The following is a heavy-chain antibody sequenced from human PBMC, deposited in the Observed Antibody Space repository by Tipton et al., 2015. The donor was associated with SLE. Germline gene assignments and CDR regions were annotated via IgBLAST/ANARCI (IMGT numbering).Heavy chain of an antibody. CDR1: GGSVSSGSYY. J-gene: IGHJ4*02. D-gene: IGHD2-21*01. V-gene: IGHV4-61*01. Sequence: TLSLTCTVSGGSVSSGSYYWSWIRQPPGKGLEWIGYIYYSGSTNYNPSLKSRVTISVDTSKNQFSLKLSSVTAADTAVYYCAREYVVFDYWGQGTLVTVSS. CDR3: AREYVVFDY. CDR2: IYYSGST.